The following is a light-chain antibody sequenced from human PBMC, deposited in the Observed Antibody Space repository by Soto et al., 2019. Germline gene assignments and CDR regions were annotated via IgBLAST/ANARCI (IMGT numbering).Light chain of an antibody. J-gene: IGKJ1*01. V-gene: IGKV3-15*01. CDR3: QQYKNGWT. CDR2: GAS. CDR1: QSISSS. Sequence: EIVMTQSPATLSVSPGERATLSCRASQSISSSVAWYQQKPGQAPRLLIYGASTRATGIQAKFSGGGSGTEFTLTISSLQSEDFAIYYCQQYKNGWTFGQGTKVDIK.